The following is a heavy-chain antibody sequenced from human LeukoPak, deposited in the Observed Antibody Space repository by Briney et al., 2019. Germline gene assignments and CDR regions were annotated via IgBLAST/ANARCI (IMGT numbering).Heavy chain of an antibody. CDR2: IYPGNSDT. V-gene: IGHV5-51*01. D-gene: IGHD6-13*01. CDR3: ARGKGIAGMDY. J-gene: IGHJ4*02. Sequence: GESLKISCKGSGYTFTSYWIAWVRQMPGKGLGWMGIIYPGNSDTTYSPSFQGQVTMSVDKSISTAYLQWGSLKASDSAMYFCARGKGIAGMDYWGQGTLVTVSS. CDR1: GYTFTSYW.